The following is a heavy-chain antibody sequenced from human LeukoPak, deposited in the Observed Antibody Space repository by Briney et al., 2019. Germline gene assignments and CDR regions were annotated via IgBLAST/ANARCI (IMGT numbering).Heavy chain of an antibody. CDR1: GFTFSSYA. Sequence: PGGSLRLSCAASGFTFSSYAMSWVRQAPGKGLEWVSGISGSGGSTYYADSVKGRFTISRDNSKNTLYLQMNSLRGEDTAVYYCAISPLTVRQFDFWGQGALVTVSS. CDR3: AISPLTVRQFDF. D-gene: IGHD4-11*01. J-gene: IGHJ4*02. V-gene: IGHV3-23*01. CDR2: ISGSGGST.